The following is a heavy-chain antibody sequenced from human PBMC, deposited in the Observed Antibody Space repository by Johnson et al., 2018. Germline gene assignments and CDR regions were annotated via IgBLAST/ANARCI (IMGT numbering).Heavy chain of an antibody. Sequence: VQLVESGGGLVQPGGSLRLSCAASGFTFSSDAMSWVRQAPGKGLEWVSAIIGSGGSTYYADSVKGRFTISSDNSKNTQYLQMNSLRAEDTAVYYWAKSLGDFWSGYYTGYYYYMDGWGKGTTVTVSS. CDR1: GFTFSSDA. CDR3: AKSLGDFWSGYYTGYYYYMDG. J-gene: IGHJ6*03. CDR2: IIGSGGST. D-gene: IGHD3-3*01. V-gene: IGHV3-23*04.